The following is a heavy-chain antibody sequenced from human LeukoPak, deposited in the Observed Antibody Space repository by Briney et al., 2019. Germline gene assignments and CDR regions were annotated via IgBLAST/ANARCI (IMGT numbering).Heavy chain of an antibody. Sequence: SETLSLTCAVSGGSISSGGYSWSWIRQPPGKGLEWIGYIYHSGSTYYNPSLKSRVTISVDRSKNQFSLKLSSVTAADTAVYYCARARQYYDFWGGYQKPTNWFDPWGQGTLVTVSS. CDR3: ARARQYYDFWGGYQKPTNWFDP. CDR1: GGSISSGGYS. D-gene: IGHD3-3*01. CDR2: IYHSGST. V-gene: IGHV4-30-2*01. J-gene: IGHJ5*02.